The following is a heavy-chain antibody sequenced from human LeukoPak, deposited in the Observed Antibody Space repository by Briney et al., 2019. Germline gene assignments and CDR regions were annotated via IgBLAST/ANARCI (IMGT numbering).Heavy chain of an antibody. V-gene: IGHV3-33*03. J-gene: IGHJ4*02. CDR2: IWYDGSNK. CDR1: GFTFSSYG. Sequence: GGSLRLSCAASGFTFSSYGMHWVRQAPGKGLEWVAFIWYDGSNKYYADSVKGRFTISRDNAKNSLYLQMNSLRAEDTAVYYCARLFSGSYLSTSYFDYWGQGTLVTVSS. D-gene: IGHD3-10*01. CDR3: ARLFSGSYLSTSYFDY.